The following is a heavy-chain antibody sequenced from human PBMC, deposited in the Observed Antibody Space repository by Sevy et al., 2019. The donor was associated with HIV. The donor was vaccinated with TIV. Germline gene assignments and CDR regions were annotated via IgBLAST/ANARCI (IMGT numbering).Heavy chain of an antibody. CDR3: TRWKAAQSIFDY. CDR2: LKSDVYGGTV. J-gene: IGHJ4*02. CDR1: GFTFGDYC. V-gene: IGHV3-49*04. Sequence: GGSLRLSCTASGFTFGDYCMSWVRQAPGKGLEWVAFLKSDVYGGTVDHAASVRGRFVISSDDYKTIAYLQMNDLKTEDTGVYYCTRWKAAQSIFDYWGQGALVTVSS. D-gene: IGHD6-13*01.